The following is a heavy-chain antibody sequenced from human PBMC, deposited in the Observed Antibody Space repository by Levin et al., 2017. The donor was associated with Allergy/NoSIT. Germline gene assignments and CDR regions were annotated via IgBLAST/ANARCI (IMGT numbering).Heavy chain of an antibody. CDR2: MNPNSGNT. Sequence: PWASVKVSCKASGYTFTNFDINWVRQAPGQGLEWMGWMNPNSGNTGYAQNFQGRVTMTRNTSISTAYMELSRLRSEDTAVYYCARARSSGWYRDPFDFWGQGTMVTVSS. CDR3: ARARSSGWYRDPFDF. V-gene: IGHV1-8*01. CDR1: GYTFTNFD. J-gene: IGHJ3*01. D-gene: IGHD6-19*01.